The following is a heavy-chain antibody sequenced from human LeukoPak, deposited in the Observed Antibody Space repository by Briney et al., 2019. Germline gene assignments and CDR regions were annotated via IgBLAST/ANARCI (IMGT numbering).Heavy chain of an antibody. D-gene: IGHD5-24*01. J-gene: IGHJ3*02. CDR2: ISNSGSST. Sequence: GGSLRLSCAASGFTFTDYYMSWIRQAPGQGLEWVSYISNSGSSTYYADSVKGRFTISRDIAKNSLYLQMNSLRAEDTAVYSCARGRDGYNSGAFDIWGQGTMVTVSS. CDR1: GFTFTDYY. CDR3: ARGRDGYNSGAFDI. V-gene: IGHV3-11*04.